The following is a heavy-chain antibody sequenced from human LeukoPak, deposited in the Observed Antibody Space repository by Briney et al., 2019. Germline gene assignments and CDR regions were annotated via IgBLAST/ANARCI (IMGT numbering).Heavy chain of an antibody. D-gene: IGHD2-2*01. Sequence: ASVKVSCKASGYTFTGYGLSWVRQAPGQGLEWMGWTSVNNDNTNYAQKFQGRVTMTTDTSTSTAYMELSSLRSEDTAVYYCARGGVHCSSTSCCKSFDYWGQGTLVTVSS. CDR1: GYTFTGYG. J-gene: IGHJ4*02. CDR2: TSVNNDNT. V-gene: IGHV1-18*01. CDR3: ARGGVHCSSTSCCKSFDY.